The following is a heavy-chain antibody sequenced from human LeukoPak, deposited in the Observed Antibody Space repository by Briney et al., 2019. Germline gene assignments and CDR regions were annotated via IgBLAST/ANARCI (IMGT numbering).Heavy chain of an antibody. CDR3: ARDNIWAFDI. CDR2: IRSDGTI. Sequence: GGSLRLSCEGSGFTSFNFPMNWVRKAPGKGLEWVSHIRSDGTITYADSVKGRFTISRDDAKTSVYLQMNSLRDEDTAIYYCARDNIWAFDIWGQGTMVTVSS. V-gene: IGHV3-69-1*01. CDR1: GFTSFNFP. J-gene: IGHJ3*02. D-gene: IGHD2/OR15-2a*01.